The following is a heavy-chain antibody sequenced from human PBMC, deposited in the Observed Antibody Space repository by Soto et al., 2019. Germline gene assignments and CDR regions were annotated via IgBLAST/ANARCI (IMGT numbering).Heavy chain of an antibody. CDR3: ARRGLRPRRGFDY. Sequence: SVKVSCKASGATFSSYAISWVRQAPGQGLEWMGGIIPIFGTANYAQKFQGRVTITADESTSTAYMELSSLRSEDTAVYYCARRGLRPRRGFDYWGQGTLVTVSS. CDR1: GATFSSYA. V-gene: IGHV1-69*13. D-gene: IGHD5-12*01. CDR2: IIPIFGTA. J-gene: IGHJ4*02.